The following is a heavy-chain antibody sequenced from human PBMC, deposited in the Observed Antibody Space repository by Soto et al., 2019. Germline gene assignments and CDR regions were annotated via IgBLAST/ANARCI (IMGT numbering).Heavy chain of an antibody. Sequence: SLRLSCAASGFTFSSYAMSWVRQAPGKGLEWVSGISGSGGSTYYEDSVKGRVTISRDNSKNTLYLQMNSLRAEDTAVYYCAKGGNYDFWSGLDVWGKGTTVTVSS. CDR3: AKGGNYDFWSGLDV. CDR2: ISGSGGST. V-gene: IGHV3-23*01. CDR1: GFTFSSYA. D-gene: IGHD3-3*01. J-gene: IGHJ6*04.